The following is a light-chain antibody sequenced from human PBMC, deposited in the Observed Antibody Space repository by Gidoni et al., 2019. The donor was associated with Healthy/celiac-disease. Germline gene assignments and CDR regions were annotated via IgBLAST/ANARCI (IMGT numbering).Light chain of an antibody. CDR3: QQYNNWPPWT. Sequence: IVMTQSPATLSVSPGERATLSCRASQSVSSNLAWYQQKPGQAPRLIIYGASTRATGIPARFRGSGSGTEFTLTISSLQSEDFAVYYCQQYNNWPPWTFXQXTKVXIK. CDR2: GAS. J-gene: IGKJ1*01. V-gene: IGKV3-15*01. CDR1: QSVSSN.